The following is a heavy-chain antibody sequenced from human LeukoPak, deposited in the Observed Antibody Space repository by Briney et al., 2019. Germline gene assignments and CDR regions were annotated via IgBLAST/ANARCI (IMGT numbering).Heavy chain of an antibody. CDR3: ARPGKLGNYFDY. Sequence: SETLSLTCAVYGGSFSGYYWSWIRQPPGKGLEWIGEINHSGSTNYNPSLKSRVTISVDTSKNQFSLKLSSVTAADTAVYYCARPGKLGNYFDYWGQGTLVTVSS. CDR2: INHSGST. D-gene: IGHD7-27*01. CDR1: GGSFSGYY. J-gene: IGHJ4*02. V-gene: IGHV4-34*01.